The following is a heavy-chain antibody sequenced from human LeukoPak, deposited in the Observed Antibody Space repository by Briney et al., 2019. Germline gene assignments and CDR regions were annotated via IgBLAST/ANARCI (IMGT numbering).Heavy chain of an antibody. CDR3: VRGSGWFFGL. CDR1: QFSISYDW. Sequence: GGSLRLSCAASQFSISYDWMHWVRQAPGKGLEWVASIKEDGRDIHYLDSVKGRFSIYRDNAKNSLYLEMNTLRAEDTAVYYCVRGSGWFFGLWGQGSLVTVSS. J-gene: IGHJ4*02. D-gene: IGHD6-19*01. CDR2: IKEDGRDI. V-gene: IGHV3-7*01.